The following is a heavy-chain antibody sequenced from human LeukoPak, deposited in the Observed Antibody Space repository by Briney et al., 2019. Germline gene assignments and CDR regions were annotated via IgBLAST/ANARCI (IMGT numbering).Heavy chain of an antibody. CDR2: ISAYNGNT. J-gene: IGHJ5*02. CDR3: ARVGGRMAAAGNNWFDP. V-gene: IGHV1-18*01. D-gene: IGHD6-13*01. Sequence: ASVKVSCKASGGTFSSYAISWVRQAPGQGLEWMGWISAYNGNTNYAQKLQGRVTMTTDTSTSTAYMELRSLRSDDTAVYYCARVGGRMAAAGNNWFDPWGQGTLVTVSS. CDR1: GGTFSSYA.